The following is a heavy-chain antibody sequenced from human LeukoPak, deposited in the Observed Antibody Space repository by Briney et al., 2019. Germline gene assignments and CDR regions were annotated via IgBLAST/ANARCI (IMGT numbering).Heavy chain of an antibody. CDR2: ISYDGSNK. CDR3: AKEATYYYDSSGYYYIDYFDY. J-gene: IGHJ4*02. Sequence: GRSLRLSCAASGFTFSSYGMHWVRQAPGKGLEWVAVISYDGSNKYYADSVKGRFTISSDNSKNTLYLQMNSLRAEDTAVYYCAKEATYYYDSSGYYYIDYFDYWGQGTLVTVSS. V-gene: IGHV3-30*18. D-gene: IGHD3-22*01. CDR1: GFTFSSYG.